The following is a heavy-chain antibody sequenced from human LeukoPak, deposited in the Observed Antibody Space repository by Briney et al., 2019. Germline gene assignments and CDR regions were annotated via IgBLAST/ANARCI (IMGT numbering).Heavy chain of an antibody. V-gene: IGHV1-46*01. CDR3: AREGRLGYCSSTSCYNFDY. D-gene: IGHD2-2*01. Sequence: GASVKVSCKASGYTFTGYYMHWVRQAPGQGLEWMGIINPSGGSTSYAQKFQGRVTMTRDTSTSTVYMELSSLRSEDTAVYYCAREGRLGYCSSTSCYNFDYWGQGTLVTVSS. CDR2: INPSGGST. J-gene: IGHJ4*02. CDR1: GYTFTGYY.